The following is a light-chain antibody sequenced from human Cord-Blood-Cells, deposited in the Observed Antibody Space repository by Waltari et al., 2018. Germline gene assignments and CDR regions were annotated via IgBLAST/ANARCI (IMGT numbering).Light chain of an antibody. V-gene: IGKV1-5*03. Sequence: DIQMTQPPSTLSASVVDRVTITCRASQSISSWLAWYQQKPGKAPKLLIYKASSLESGVPSRFSGSGSGTEFTLTISSLQPDDFATYYCQQYNSYPWTFGQGTKVEIK. J-gene: IGKJ1*01. CDR1: QSISSW. CDR3: QQYNSYPWT. CDR2: KAS.